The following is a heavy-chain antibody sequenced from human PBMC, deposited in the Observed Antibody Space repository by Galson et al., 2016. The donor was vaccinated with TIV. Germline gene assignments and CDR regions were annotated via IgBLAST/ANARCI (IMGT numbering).Heavy chain of an antibody. CDR1: GYTFTRYY. CDR3: ASRNASRWTFDI. D-gene: IGHD6-13*01. V-gene: IGHV1-46*01. J-gene: IGHJ3*02. CDR2: MSPSGGGT. Sequence: SVKVSCKASGYTFTRYYIHWVRQAPGQGLEWMGAMSPSGGGTNHAQNFQGRVTLTRDTSTTTVYMELSTLRSEDTAVYYCASRNASRWTFDIWGQGTMVTVSS.